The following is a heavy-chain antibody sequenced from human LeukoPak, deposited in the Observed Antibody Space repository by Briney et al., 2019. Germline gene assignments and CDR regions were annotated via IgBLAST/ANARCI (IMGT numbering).Heavy chain of an antibody. CDR2: IDPHSGGT. CDR3: ARDFHNDY. J-gene: IGHJ4*02. D-gene: IGHD1-14*01. Sequence: ASVKVSCKASGYTFIDYYMQWVRQAPGQGLEWMGWIDPHSGGTNYAQKFQGRVTMTRDTSINTAYMELSSLRSDDTAVYFCARDFHNDYWGQGTLVTVSS. V-gene: IGHV1-2*02. CDR1: GYTFIDYY.